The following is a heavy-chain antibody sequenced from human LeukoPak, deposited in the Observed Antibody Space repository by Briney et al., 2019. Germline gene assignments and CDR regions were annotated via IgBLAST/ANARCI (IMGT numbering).Heavy chain of an antibody. CDR3: ASRASDTVVQNINWFDP. CDR1: GGSISSSSHY. Sequence: SETLSLTCTVSGGSISSSSHYWGWIRQSPEKGLEWIGNIYYSGSTYCNPSLKSRVTISVDTSKNQFSLKLSSVTAADTAVYYCASRASDTVVQNINWFDPWGQGTLVTVSS. J-gene: IGHJ5*02. CDR2: IYYSGST. D-gene: IGHD4-23*01. V-gene: IGHV4-39*07.